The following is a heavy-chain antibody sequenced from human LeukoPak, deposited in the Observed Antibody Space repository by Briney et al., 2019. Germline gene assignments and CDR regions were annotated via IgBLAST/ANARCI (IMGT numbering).Heavy chain of an antibody. CDR1: GLSMRSHY. CDR3: ARGGWNQHG. V-gene: IGHV4-59*11. D-gene: IGHD1-1*01. Sequence: SETLPLTCTVSGLSMRSHYGTWIRQPPGKGLEWIGYVYYSGSTDYNPSLKSRVTISVDTSKNQFSLKLSSVPAAHTAVYYCARGGWNQHGWGEGTLVTVSS. CDR2: VYYSGST. J-gene: IGHJ4*02.